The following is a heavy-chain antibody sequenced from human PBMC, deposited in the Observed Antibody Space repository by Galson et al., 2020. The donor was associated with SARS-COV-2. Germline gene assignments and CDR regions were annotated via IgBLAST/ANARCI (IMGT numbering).Heavy chain of an antibody. D-gene: IGHD3-10*01. CDR2: IWSDGSHK. V-gene: IGHV3-33*01. Sequence: GGSLILSCAASGFSFSTYAMHWVRQAPGKGLEWVAVIWSDGSHKSYADSVKGRFIISRDNSKNTLYLQMISLRAEDTAVYYCARDYYGSGSYDNWFDPWGQGTLVTVSS. J-gene: IGHJ5*02. CDR1: GFSFSTYA. CDR3: ARDYYGSGSYDNWFDP.